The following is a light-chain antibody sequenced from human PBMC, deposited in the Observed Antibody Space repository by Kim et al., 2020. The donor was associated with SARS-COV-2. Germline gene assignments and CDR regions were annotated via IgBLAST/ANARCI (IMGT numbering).Light chain of an antibody. CDR1: QSVSSY. CDR3: QQRGNWPLT. J-gene: IGKJ4*01. CDR2: DAS. Sequence: WSPGERATLSCRASQSVSSYIAWYQQKPGQAPRLLIYDASNRATGIPARFSGSGSGTDFTLTIGSLEPEDFAVYYCQQRGNWPLTFGGGTKVDIK. V-gene: IGKV3-11*01.